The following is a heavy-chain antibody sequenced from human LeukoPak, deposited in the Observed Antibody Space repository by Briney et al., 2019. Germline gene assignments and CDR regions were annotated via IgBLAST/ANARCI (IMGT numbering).Heavy chain of an antibody. V-gene: IGHV4-59*08. CDR3: ARHASSSGWSRYYFDY. CDR2: IYYRGST. J-gene: IGHJ4*02. Sequence: SETLSLTCTVSGGSISSYYWSWIRQPPGKGLEWIGYIYYRGSTNYNPSLKSRVTISVDTSKNQFSLKLSSVTAADTAVYYCARHASSSGWSRYYFDYWGQGTLVTVSS. CDR1: GGSISSYY. D-gene: IGHD6-19*01.